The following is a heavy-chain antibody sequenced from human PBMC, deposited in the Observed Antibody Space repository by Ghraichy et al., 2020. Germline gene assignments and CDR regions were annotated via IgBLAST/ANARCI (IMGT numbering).Heavy chain of an antibody. D-gene: IGHD1-26*01. J-gene: IGHJ3*02. CDR2: IWYDGSNK. V-gene: IGHV3-33*01. Sequence: GGSLRLSCAASGFTFSSYGMHWVRQAPGKGLEWVAVIWYDGSNKYYADSVKGRFTISRDNSKNTLYLQMNSLRAEDTAVYYCARDCRPRWELPQGDDAFDIWGQGTMVTVSS. CDR1: GFTFSSYG. CDR3: ARDCRPRWELPQGDDAFDI.